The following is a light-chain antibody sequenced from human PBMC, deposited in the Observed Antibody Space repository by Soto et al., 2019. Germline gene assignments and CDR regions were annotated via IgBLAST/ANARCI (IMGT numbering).Light chain of an antibody. J-gene: IGKJ4*01. V-gene: IGKV1-6*01. CDR1: QGIVND. CDR2: AAS. CDR3: LQDASYPLT. Sequence: AIQVTKPPSTLSASQGGRVTITCRASQGIVNDLGWYQQKPGKAPKLLIYAASNLQSGVPSRFSGSGSGTDFTLTISGLQPEDFATYYCLQDASYPLTLGVGTKVDIK.